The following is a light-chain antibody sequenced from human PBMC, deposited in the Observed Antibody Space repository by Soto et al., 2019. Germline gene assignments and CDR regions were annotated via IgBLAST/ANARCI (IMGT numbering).Light chain of an antibody. CDR3: QQFSSYPLT. CDR2: GAS. CDR1: QSVSSSY. J-gene: IGKJ4*01. Sequence: EIGLTQSPGTLSFSPRERATLSCRASQSVSSSYLDWYQQKPGQAPRLLIYGASSRATGIPDRFSGGGYGTDLTLTISRMENEDFEVYYCQQFSSYPLTFGGGTKVDIK. V-gene: IGKV3-20*01.